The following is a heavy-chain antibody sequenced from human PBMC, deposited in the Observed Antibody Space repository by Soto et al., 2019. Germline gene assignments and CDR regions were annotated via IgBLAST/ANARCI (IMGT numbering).Heavy chain of an antibody. Sequence: QVQLQESGPGLVKPSQTLSLTCTVSGASISSGHYYWSWIRQPPGKGLEWIGYIYYSGSTYYNPSLKSRLTISVDTSKNQFSLQLASVTAADTAVYYCARDSPTAGDDWPYYFDSWGQGALVTVSS. J-gene: IGHJ4*02. V-gene: IGHV4-30-4*01. D-gene: IGHD3-9*01. CDR2: IYYSGST. CDR3: ARDSPTAGDDWPYYFDS. CDR1: GASISSGHYY.